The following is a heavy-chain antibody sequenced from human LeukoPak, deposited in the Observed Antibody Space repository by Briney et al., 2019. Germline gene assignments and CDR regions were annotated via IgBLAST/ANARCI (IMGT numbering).Heavy chain of an antibody. CDR1: RFTFSPTW. V-gene: IGHV3-15*01. J-gene: IGHJ3*01. CDR3: TTEKWCSSTTCPYALDL. CDR2: IKSKSDGETT. Sequence: GGSLRLSCAASRFTFSPTWVSWVRQPPGKGLEWVGRIKSKSDGETTDYAAPVKGRFIISRADSKSTVYLLMNSLKTEDTGWYYCTTEKWCSSTTCPYALDLWGQGPMVTVSS. D-gene: IGHD2-2*01.